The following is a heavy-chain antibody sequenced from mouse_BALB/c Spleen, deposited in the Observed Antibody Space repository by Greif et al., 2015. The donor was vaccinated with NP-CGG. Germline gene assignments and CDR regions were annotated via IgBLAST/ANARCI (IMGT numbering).Heavy chain of an antibody. V-gene: IGHV14-3*02. CDR2: IDPANGNT. CDR3: ARGRPHYYAMDY. CDR1: GFNIKDTY. J-gene: IGHJ4*01. Sequence: VQLQQSGAELVKPGASVKLSCTASGFNIKDTYMHWVKQRPEQGLEWIGRIDPANGNTKYDQKFQGKATITADTSSNTAYLQLSSLTSEDTAVYYCARGRPHYYAMDYWGQGTSVTVSS. D-gene: IGHD2-12*01.